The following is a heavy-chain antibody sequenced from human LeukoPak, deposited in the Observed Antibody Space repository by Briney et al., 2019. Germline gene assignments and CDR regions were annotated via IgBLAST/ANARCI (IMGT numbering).Heavy chain of an antibody. J-gene: IGHJ4*01. V-gene: IGHV3-66*01. CDR3: ARGYDKPDY. CDR2: IYAGGTT. Sequence: GGSLRLSCAASGFTVTNNYMSWVRQAPGKGLEWVSVIYAGGTTSYADSVKGRFTISRDNSKNTLFLQMNSLRAEDTAVYYCARGYDKPDYWGQGTLVTVSS. CDR1: GFTVTNNY. D-gene: IGHD3-3*01.